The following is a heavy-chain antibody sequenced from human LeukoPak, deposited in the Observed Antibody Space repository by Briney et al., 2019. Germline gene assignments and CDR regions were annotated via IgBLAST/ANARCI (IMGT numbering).Heavy chain of an antibody. Sequence: GGSLRISFKGSGYTFTNYWIGWVRPMPGKGLEWMGRIDPSDSYTNYSPSFRGHVTISADKSISTAYLQWSTLQASDTAIYYCARRGMGYSGYDGYWYFDLWGRGTLVTVSS. CDR1: GYTFTNYW. J-gene: IGHJ2*01. CDR2: IDPSDSYT. CDR3: ARRGMGYSGYDGYWYFDL. V-gene: IGHV5-10-1*01. D-gene: IGHD5-12*01.